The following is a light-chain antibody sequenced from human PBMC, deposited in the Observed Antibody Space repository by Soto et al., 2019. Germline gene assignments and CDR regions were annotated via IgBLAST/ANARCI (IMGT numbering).Light chain of an antibody. V-gene: IGKV3-20*01. CDR1: QSVSSNY. CDR3: HQYHSSPPT. J-gene: IGKJ4*01. CDR2: GAS. Sequence: EIVLTQSPGTLSLSPGERATLSCRSIQSVSSNYFAWYQQKPGQSPRLLIYGASIRATGIPDRFSGSGSGTDFTLTISRLEPEHFGVYYCHQYHSSPPTFGGGTKVDIK.